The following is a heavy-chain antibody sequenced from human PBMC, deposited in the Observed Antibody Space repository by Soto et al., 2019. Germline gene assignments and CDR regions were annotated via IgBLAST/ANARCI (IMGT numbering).Heavy chain of an antibody. V-gene: IGHV1-46*01. J-gene: IGHJ5*02. CDR3: ARDPDGNRRGLRFDP. Sequence: QVQLVQSGAEVKKPGASVKVSCKASGYTFTSYYMHWVRQAPGQGLEWMGIINPSGGSTSYAQKFQGRVTMTRDTSTSTGYMELSSLRSEDTAVYYCARDPDGNRRGLRFDPWGQGTLVTVSS. CDR1: GYTFTSYY. CDR2: INPSGGST.